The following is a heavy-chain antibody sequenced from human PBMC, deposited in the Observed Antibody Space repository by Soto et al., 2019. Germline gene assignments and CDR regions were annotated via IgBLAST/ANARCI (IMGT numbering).Heavy chain of an antibody. D-gene: IGHD6-6*01. V-gene: IGHV4-34*01. CDR2: INHSGST. CDR1: GGSFSGYY. Sequence: QVRLQQWGAGLLKPSETLSLTCAVYGGSFSGYYWSWIRQPPGKGLEWIGEINHSGSTNYNPSLKSRVTISVDTSKNQFSLKLSSVTAADTAVYYCARGGRSSSLGYWGQGTLVTVSS. J-gene: IGHJ4*02. CDR3: ARGGRSSSLGY.